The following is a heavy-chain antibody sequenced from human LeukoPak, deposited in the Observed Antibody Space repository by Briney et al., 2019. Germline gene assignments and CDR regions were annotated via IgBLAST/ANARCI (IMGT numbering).Heavy chain of an antibody. V-gene: IGHV4-61*02. CDR3: ARGYSSGWYQDAFDI. J-gene: IGHJ3*02. CDR2: IYTSGST. Sequence: SETLSLTCTVSGDSISSGSYYWSWIRQPAGKGLEWIGRIYTSGSTNYNPSLKSRVTISVDTSKNQFSLKLSSVTAADTAVYYCARGYSSGWYQDAFDIWGQGTMVTVSS. CDR1: GDSISSGSYY. D-gene: IGHD6-19*01.